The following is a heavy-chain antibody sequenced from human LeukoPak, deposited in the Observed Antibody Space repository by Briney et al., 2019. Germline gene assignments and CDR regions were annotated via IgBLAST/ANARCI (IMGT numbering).Heavy chain of an antibody. V-gene: IGHV3-30*18. CDR3: AKGQGIRWGAFDI. CDR1: GFTFSSYG. J-gene: IGHJ3*02. CDR2: ISYDGSNK. Sequence: GGSLRLSCAASGFTFSSYGMHWVRQAPGKGLEWAAVISYDGSNKYYADSVKGRFTISRDNSKNTLYLQMNSLRAEDTAVYYCAKGQGIRWGAFDIWGQGTMVTVSS. D-gene: IGHD3-16*01.